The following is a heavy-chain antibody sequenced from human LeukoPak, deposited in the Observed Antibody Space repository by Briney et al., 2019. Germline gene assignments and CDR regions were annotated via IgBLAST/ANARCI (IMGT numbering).Heavy chain of an antibody. V-gene: IGHV3-30*18. CDR3: AKVTPGSTARKSGLDF. D-gene: IGHD2-21*02. J-gene: IGHJ4*02. CDR1: GFSFSSYG. Sequence: GGSLRLSCAASGFSFSSYGMHWVRQTPGKGLEWVAVMSFDGSNIYYGDSVKGRFTISRDNSKNTLYLQMNSLRVQDTALYYCAKVTPGSTARKSGLDFWGQGTLVTVSS. CDR2: MSFDGSNI.